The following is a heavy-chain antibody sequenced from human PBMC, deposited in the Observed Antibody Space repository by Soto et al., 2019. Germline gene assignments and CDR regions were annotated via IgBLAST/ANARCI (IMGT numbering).Heavy chain of an antibody. J-gene: IGHJ6*02. D-gene: IGHD6-19*01. CDR3: AKGPNSSGRDYYYYVMDV. CDR1: GFTFSSYA. Sequence: PELSLRLSCAASGFTFSSYAMSWVRQAPGKGLEWVSAISGSGGSTYYADSVKGRFTIPRDNSKNTLYLQMNSLRAEDTAVYYCAKGPNSSGRDYYYYVMDVWGQGTTATVSS. CDR2: ISGSGGST. V-gene: IGHV3-23*01.